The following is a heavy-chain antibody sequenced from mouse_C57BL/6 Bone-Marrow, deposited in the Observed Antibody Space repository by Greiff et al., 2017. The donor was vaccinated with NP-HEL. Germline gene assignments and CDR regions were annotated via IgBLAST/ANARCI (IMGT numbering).Heavy chain of an antibody. CDR3: AILTYYGTWFAY. CDR1: GYTFTSYW. D-gene: IGHD1-1*01. CDR2: IHPSDSDT. Sequence: QVQLQQPGAELVKPGASVKVSCKASGYTFTSYWMHWVKQRPGQGLEWIGRIHPSDSDTNSNQKFKGKATLPVDKSSSPAYMKLSSLASEGSAFYNCAILTYYGTWFAYWGQGTLVTVSA. V-gene: IGHV1-74*01. J-gene: IGHJ3*01.